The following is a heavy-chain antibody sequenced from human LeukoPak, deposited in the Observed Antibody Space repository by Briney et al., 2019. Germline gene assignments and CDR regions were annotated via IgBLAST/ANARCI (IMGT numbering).Heavy chain of an antibody. V-gene: IGHV3-7*01. CDR3: ARDPTIFGVVIVPDY. Sequence: PGGSLRLSYAASGFTFSNYWMSWVRQAPGKGLEWVANIKQDGSEKYYVDSVKGRFTISRDNAKNSLYLQMNSLRAEDTAVYYCARDPTIFGVVIVPDYWGQGTLVTVSS. J-gene: IGHJ4*02. CDR1: GFTFSNYW. D-gene: IGHD3-3*01. CDR2: IKQDGSEK.